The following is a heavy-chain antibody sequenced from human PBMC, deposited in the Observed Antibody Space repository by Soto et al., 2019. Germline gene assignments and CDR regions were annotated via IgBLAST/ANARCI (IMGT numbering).Heavy chain of an antibody. D-gene: IGHD6-19*01. CDR3: ARSLGSSGWYAY. Sequence: QLQLQESGPGLVKPSETLSLTCTVSGGSISSSSYYWGWIRQPPGKGLEWIGSIYYSGRTYYNPSLRSRVTISVDTSKNQFPRKLSSVTAADTAVYYCARSLGSSGWYAYWGQGTLVTVSS. J-gene: IGHJ4*02. CDR2: IYYSGRT. CDR1: GGSISSSSYY. V-gene: IGHV4-39*01.